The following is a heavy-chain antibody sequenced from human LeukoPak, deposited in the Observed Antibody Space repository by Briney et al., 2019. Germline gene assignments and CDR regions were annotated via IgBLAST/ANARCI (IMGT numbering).Heavy chain of an antibody. J-gene: IGHJ4*02. CDR1: EITLSSYG. D-gene: IGHD2-21*02. CDR2: ISFSAGTT. V-gene: IGHV3-23*01. Sequence: PGGSLRLSCAASEITLSSYGLSWVRQAPGKGLEWLSAISFSAGTTYYADSVKGRFTISRDNSKNTLYLQLSSLRAEDTAVYYCAKISWDSGDDREKFWGQGTPVTVSS. CDR3: AKISWDSGDDREKF.